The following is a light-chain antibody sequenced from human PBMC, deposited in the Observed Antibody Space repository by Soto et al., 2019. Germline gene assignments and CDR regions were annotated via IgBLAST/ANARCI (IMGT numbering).Light chain of an antibody. CDR3: QQYYDLPPLT. CDR2: DAS. CDR1: QDITTY. V-gene: IGKV1-33*01. Sequence: DVQLTQSPSSLSASVGDRVTITCQASQDITTYLHWYQQKPGKAPKLLISDASSLAPGVPSRFSGSGSGTDFSFTISSLQPEDSGIHYCQQYYDLPPLTFGGGSTVE. J-gene: IGKJ4*01.